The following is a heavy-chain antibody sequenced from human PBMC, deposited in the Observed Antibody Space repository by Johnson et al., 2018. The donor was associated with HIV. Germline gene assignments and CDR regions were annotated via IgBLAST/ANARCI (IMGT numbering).Heavy chain of an antibody. V-gene: IGHV3-7*03. D-gene: IGHD4-17*01. Sequence: EQLVESGGGVVQPGGSLRLSCAASGFTLSSYWMSWVRQAPGKGLEWVANIKQDESEKYYVDSVKGRFTISRDNAKNSLYLQMNSLRAEDTAVYYCARSMTTGTVAFDIWGQGTMVTVSS. CDR3: ARSMTTGTVAFDI. CDR1: GFTLSSYW. CDR2: IKQDESEK. J-gene: IGHJ3*02.